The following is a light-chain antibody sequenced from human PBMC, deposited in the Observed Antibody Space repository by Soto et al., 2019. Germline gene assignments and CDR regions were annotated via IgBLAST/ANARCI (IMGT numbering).Light chain of an antibody. Sequence: STLSAPGGGRVTINFRASQSISRRLAWFQQKPGKAPKLLIYAASGLQTGVPSRFSGSGSGTDFTLSISSLQREDFATYYCQQSYITPPGTFGQGTKV. CDR2: AAS. J-gene: IGKJ1*01. CDR1: QSISRR. CDR3: QQSYITPPGT. V-gene: IGKV1-39*01.